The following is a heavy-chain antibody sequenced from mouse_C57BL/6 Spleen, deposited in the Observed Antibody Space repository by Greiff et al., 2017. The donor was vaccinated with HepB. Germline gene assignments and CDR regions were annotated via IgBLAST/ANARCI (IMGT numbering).Heavy chain of an antibody. CDR2: IDPETDGT. CDR3: TREGDGYYESFFGY. J-gene: IGHJ2*01. CDR1: GYTFTDYE. Sequence: VPLQQSGAELVRPGASVTLSCKASGYTFTDYEMHWVKQTPVHGLEWIGVIDPETDGTAYNQKFKGKAILTADKSSSTSYMEVRVLTSENSAVYYCTREGDGYYESFFGYWGQGTTLTVSS. V-gene: IGHV1-15*01. D-gene: IGHD2-3*01.